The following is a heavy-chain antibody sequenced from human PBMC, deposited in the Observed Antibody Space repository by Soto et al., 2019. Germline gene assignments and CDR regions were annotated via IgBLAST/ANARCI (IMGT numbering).Heavy chain of an antibody. Sequence: EVQLVESGAGLVQPGGSLRLSCAASGFTFSSYWMRWVRQAPGKGLVWVSRINTDGSRTSYADSVKGRFTISRDNAKNTVYLQMNSLRAEETAVYYCARVKSGSYDWFDPWGQGTLVTVSS. D-gene: IGHD3-10*01. CDR3: ARVKSGSYDWFDP. V-gene: IGHV3-74*01. CDR2: INTDGSRT. CDR1: GFTFSSYW. J-gene: IGHJ5*02.